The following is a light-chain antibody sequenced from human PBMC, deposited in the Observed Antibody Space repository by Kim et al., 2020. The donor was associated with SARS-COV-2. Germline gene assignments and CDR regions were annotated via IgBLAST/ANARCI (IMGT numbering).Light chain of an antibody. CDR1: QNINSH. CDR3: QQTYISPFT. J-gene: IGKJ3*01. V-gene: IGKV1-39*01. CDR2: AAS. Sequence: ASVGDRVTITCRTSQNINSHLNWYHQKPGRAPKLLIYAASTLQGGVPSRFSGSGSETDFILTISSLQPEDFATYFCQQTYISPFTFGPGTKVDIK.